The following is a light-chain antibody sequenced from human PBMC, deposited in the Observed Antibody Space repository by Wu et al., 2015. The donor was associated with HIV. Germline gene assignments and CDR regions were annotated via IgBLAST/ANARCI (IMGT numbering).Light chain of an antibody. CDR2: GAS. CDR3: QQYGSSRT. V-gene: IGKV3-20*01. J-gene: IGKJ1*01. CDR1: QSVSRSY. Sequence: EIVLTQSPGTLSLSPGERATLSCRASQSVSRSYLAWYQQKPGQAPRLLIYGASSRATGIPDRFSGSGSGTDFTLTINRLEPEDFAVYYCQQYGSSRTFGQGTKVE.